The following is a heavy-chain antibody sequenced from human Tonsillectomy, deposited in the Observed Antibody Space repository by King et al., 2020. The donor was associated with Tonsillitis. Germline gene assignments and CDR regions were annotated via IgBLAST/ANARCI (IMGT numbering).Heavy chain of an antibody. D-gene: IGHD2-21*02. CDR1: GGSISSGGYS. J-gene: IGHJ3*02. V-gene: IGHV4-30-2*01. Sequence: QLQESGSGLVKPSQTLSLTCAVSGGSISSGGYSWSWIRQPPGKGLEWIGYIYHSGSTYYNPSLKSRVTISVERSKNQFSLKLSSVTAADKAVYYCARVSYCGGDCYPDVAFDIWGQGTMVTVSS. CDR3: ARVSYCGGDCYPDVAFDI. CDR2: IYHSGST.